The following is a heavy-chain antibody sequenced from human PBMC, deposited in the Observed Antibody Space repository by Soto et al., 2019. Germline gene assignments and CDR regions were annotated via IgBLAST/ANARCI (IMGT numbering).Heavy chain of an antibody. CDR1: GGSISSSSYY. J-gene: IGHJ5*02. D-gene: IGHD2-15*01. CDR2: IYYSGST. CDR3: ARLMGEVVAANNWFDP. Sequence: SETLSLTCTVSGGSISSSSYYWGWIRQPPGKGLEWIGRIYYSGSTYYNPSLKSRVTISVDTSKNQFSLKLSSVTAADTAVYYCARLMGEVVAANNWFDPWGQGTLVTVSS. V-gene: IGHV4-39*01.